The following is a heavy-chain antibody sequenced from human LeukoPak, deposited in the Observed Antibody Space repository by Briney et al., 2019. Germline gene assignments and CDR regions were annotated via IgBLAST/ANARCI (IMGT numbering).Heavy chain of an antibody. CDR1: GYSFTSYW. CDR3: ARHKSYGSGSPWGYYYYMDV. D-gene: IGHD3-10*01. V-gene: IGHV5-51*01. J-gene: IGHJ6*03. Sequence: RRGESLKISCKGSGYSFTSYWIGWVRQMPGKGLEWMGIIYPGDSDTRYSPSFQGQVTISADKSISTAYLQWSSLKASDTAMYYCARHKSYGSGSPWGYYYYMDVWGKGTTVTISS. CDR2: IYPGDSDT.